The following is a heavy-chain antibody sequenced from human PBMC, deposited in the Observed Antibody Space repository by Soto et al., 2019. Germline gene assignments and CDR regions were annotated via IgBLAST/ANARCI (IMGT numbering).Heavy chain of an antibody. J-gene: IGHJ6*02. CDR1: GFTFSSYA. CDR3: ARDQALGVVVVPAAIGGGYYYYYGMDV. V-gene: IGHV3-30-3*01. Sequence: GGSLRLSCAASGFTFSSYAMHWVRQAPGKGLEWVAVISYDGSNKYYADSVKGRLTISRDNSKNTLYLQMNSLRAEDTAVYYCARDQALGVVVVPAAIGGGYYYYYGMDVWGQGTTVTVSS. CDR2: ISYDGSNK. D-gene: IGHD2-2*02.